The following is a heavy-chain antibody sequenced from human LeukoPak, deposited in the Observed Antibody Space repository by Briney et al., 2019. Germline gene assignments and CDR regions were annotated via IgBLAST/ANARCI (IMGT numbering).Heavy chain of an antibody. Sequence: SETLSLTCTVSGGPVSSTNYFWAWIRQPPGGGLEWIANVYYTGSTYCNPSLKSRVTMSVETSKNQYSLTMTSVTAADTAVYYCARMSKGRYLVYCIEFCGQGTLATVSS. CDR1: GGPVSSTNYF. CDR2: VYYTGST. CDR3: ARMSKGRYLVYCIEF. D-gene: IGHD3-10*01. J-gene: IGHJ4*02. V-gene: IGHV4-39*01.